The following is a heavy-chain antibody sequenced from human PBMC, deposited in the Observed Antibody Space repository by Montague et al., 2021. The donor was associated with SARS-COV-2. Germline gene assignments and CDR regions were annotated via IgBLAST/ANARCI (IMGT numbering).Heavy chain of an antibody. V-gene: IGHV4-59*08. D-gene: IGHD3-9*01. CDR3: VRHPHYDGLNGPPDF. Sequence: SETLSLTCTVSGVSVTDYYWSWIRQPPGKGLEWVGDVLYNKGTNFNPSLKSRVAISVDTSKNLFSLRPTSVTAADTAFYHCVRHPHYDGLNGPPDFWDQGALVTVSS. CDR2: VLYNKGT. CDR1: GVSVTDYY. J-gene: IGHJ4*02.